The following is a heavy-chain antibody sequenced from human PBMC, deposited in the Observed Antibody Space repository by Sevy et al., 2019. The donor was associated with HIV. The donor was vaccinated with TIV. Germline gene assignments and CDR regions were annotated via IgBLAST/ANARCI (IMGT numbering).Heavy chain of an antibody. CDR1: GSTFGTYA. D-gene: IGHD3-3*01. CDR3: ARRPDFGVIIPTGVLDV. J-gene: IGHJ6*02. V-gene: IGHV3-23*01. CDR2: ISDSGRST. Sequence: GGSLRLSCAGSGSTFGTYAMTWVRQAPGKGLQWVSVISDSGRSTYYADSVQGRVTISRDNSKNPMHLHMNSLSVEDTATYYCARRPDFGVIIPTGVLDVWGQGTTVTVSS.